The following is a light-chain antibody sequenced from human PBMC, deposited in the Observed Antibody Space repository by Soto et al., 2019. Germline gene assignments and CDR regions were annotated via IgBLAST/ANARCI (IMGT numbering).Light chain of an antibody. CDR3: QSYDSSLSALYV. CDR2: GNS. V-gene: IGLV1-40*01. J-gene: IGLJ1*01. CDR1: SSNIGAGYD. Sequence: QSVLTQPPSVSGAPGQRVTISCTGSSSNIGAGYDVHWYQQLPGTAPKLLIYGNSNRPSGVPDRFSGSKSGTSASLAITGLQAEDAADYYCQSYDSSLSALYVFGTGTKVTAL.